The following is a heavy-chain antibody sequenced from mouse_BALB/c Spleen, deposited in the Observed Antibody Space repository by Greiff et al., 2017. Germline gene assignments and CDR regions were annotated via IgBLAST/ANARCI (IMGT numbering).Heavy chain of an antibody. Sequence: LQESGAELVRPGSSVKISCKASGYAFSSYWMNWVKQRPGQGLEWIGQIYPGDGDTNYNGKFKGKATLTADKSSSTAYMQLSSLTSEDSAVYFCARLLPMDYWGQGTSVTVSS. CDR3: ARLLPMDY. D-gene: IGHD1-1*01. CDR2: IYPGDGDT. CDR1: GYAFSSYW. J-gene: IGHJ4*01. V-gene: IGHV1-80*01.